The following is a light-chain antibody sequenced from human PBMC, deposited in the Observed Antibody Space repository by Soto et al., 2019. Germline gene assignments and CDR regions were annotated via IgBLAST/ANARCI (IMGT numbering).Light chain of an antibody. Sequence: QSALTQPRSVSGPPGQSVSISCSGTSSDVGTYNYVSWYQQHPGKAPKLMIYDVSKRPSGVPDRFSGSKSGNTASLTISGLQAEDEADYYCQSYDSSDQAVVFGGGTKLTVL. V-gene: IGLV2-11*01. CDR1: SSDVGTYNY. CDR2: DVS. CDR3: QSYDSSDQAVV. J-gene: IGLJ3*02.